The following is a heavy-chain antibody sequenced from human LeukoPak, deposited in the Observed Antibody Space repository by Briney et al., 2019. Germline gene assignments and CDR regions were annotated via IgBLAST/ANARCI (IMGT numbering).Heavy chain of an antibody. CDR2: IYYSGST. V-gene: IGHV4-39*07. D-gene: IGHD3-10*01. CDR1: GGSISSSSYY. CDR3: ARVDYYGSGSYYNESYLFDY. Sequence: SETLSLTCTVSGGSISSSSYYWGWIRQPPGKGLEWIGSIYYSGSTYYNPSLKSRVTISVDTSKNQFSLKLSSVTAADTAVYYCARVDYYGSGSYYNESYLFDYWGQGTLVTVSS. J-gene: IGHJ4*02.